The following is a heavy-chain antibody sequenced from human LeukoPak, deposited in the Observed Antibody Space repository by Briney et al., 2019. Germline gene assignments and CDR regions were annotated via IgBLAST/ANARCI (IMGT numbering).Heavy chain of an antibody. CDR2: ISGSGGST. V-gene: IGHV3-23*01. CDR1: GFTFSSYA. Sequence: GGSLRLSCAASGFTFSSYAMSWVRQAPGKGLEWVSVISGSGGSTYYADSVKGRFSISRDNSKNTLYLRMNSLRAEDAAVYYCAKVGSWFGELRSFDIWGQGTMVTVST. D-gene: IGHD3-10*01. J-gene: IGHJ3*02. CDR3: AKVGSWFGELRSFDI.